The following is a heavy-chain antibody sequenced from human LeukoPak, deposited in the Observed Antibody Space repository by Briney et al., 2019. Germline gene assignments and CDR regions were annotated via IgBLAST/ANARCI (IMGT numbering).Heavy chain of an antibody. CDR1: GFTFDDYA. CDR2: ISWNSGSI. J-gene: IGHJ4*02. D-gene: IGHD3-22*01. V-gene: IGHV3-9*01. Sequence: GGSLRLSCAASGFTFDDYAMHWVRQAPGKGLAWVSGISWNSGSIGYADSVKGRFTISRDNAKNSLYLKMNSLRAEDTALYYCEKDMYYDSSGYYSYWGQGTLVTVSS. CDR3: EKDMYYDSSGYYSY.